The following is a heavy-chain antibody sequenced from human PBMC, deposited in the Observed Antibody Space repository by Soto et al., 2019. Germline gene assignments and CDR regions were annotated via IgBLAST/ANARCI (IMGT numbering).Heavy chain of an antibody. CDR2: ISYDGSNK. CDR3: AKEDNYYDSSGYYLEYFHH. Sequence: GGSLRLSCAASGFTFSSYGMHWVRQAPGKGLEWVAVISYDGSNKYYADSVKGRFAISRDNSKNTLYLQMNSLRADDTAVYYCAKEDNYYDSSGYYLEYFHHWGQGTLVTVSS. D-gene: IGHD3-22*01. CDR1: GFTFSSYG. V-gene: IGHV3-30*18. J-gene: IGHJ1*01.